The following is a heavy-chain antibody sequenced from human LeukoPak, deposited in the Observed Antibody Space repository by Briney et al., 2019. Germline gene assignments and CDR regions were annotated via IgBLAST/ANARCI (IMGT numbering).Heavy chain of an antibody. CDR2: IVPILGIA. Sequence: SVKVSPKASGGTFTSYPITWVRQPPGQGLEWMGRIVPILGIANYAQKFQGRVTITADKSTSTAYMELSSLGSEDTAVYYCARDIKKGSSWYEAAYWGQGTLVTVSS. CDR3: ARDIKKGSSWYEAAY. D-gene: IGHD6-13*01. V-gene: IGHV1-69*04. J-gene: IGHJ4*02. CDR1: GGTFTSYP.